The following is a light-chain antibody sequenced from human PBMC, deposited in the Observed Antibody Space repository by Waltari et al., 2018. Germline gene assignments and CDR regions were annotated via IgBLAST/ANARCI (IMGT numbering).Light chain of an antibody. V-gene: IGLV2-11*01. CDR1: SSDVGGYNY. CDR2: DVS. J-gene: IGLJ1*01. Sequence: QSALTQPRSVSGSPGQSVTISCTGTSSDVGGYNYVSWYQQHPGKVPKLMIYDVSERPSGVPDRFSGSKSGYTASLTISGLQAEDEAAYYCCSYAGSYTYVVGAGTEVTVL. CDR3: CSYAGSYTYV.